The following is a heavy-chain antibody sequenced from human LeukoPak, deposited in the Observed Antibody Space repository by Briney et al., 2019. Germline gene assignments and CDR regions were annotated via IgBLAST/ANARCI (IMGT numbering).Heavy chain of an antibody. J-gene: IGHJ6*03. CDR1: GFYFSGYS. CDR2: INSGSTYM. D-gene: IGHD1-1*01. Sequence: GGSLRLSCGASGFYFSGYSMNWVRQAPGKGLEWVSSINSGSTYMYYADSVKGRFTISRDNAKNSLHLQMDSLRAEDTAVYFCARVEATTGRNYHYYYMDVWGKGTMVIVSS. V-gene: IGHV3-21*01. CDR3: ARVEATTGRNYHYYYMDV.